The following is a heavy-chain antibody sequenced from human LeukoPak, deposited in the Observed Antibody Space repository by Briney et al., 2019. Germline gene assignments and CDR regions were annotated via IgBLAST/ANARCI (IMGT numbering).Heavy chain of an antibody. Sequence: GGSLRLSCAASGFTFGSYAMSWVRQAPGKGLEWVSAISGSGGSTYYADSVKGRFTISRDNSKNTLYLQMNSLRAEDTAVYYCAKDRDYYDSSGYRDYWGQGTLVTVSS. J-gene: IGHJ4*02. V-gene: IGHV3-23*01. CDR2: ISGSGGST. D-gene: IGHD3-22*01. CDR3: AKDRDYYDSSGYRDY. CDR1: GFTFGSYA.